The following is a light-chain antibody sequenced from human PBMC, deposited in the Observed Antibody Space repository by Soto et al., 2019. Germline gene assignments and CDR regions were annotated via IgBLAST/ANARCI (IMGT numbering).Light chain of an antibody. Sequence: EIGLTQSPASLSLSPGERATLSCRASQSVSSYLAWYQQKPGQAPRLLIHDASNRATGIPARFSGSGSGTDFTLTISSLEPEDFAVYYCQQRTNWPSSTFGQGTRLEIK. J-gene: IGKJ5*01. CDR1: QSVSSY. CDR3: QQRTNWPSST. CDR2: DAS. V-gene: IGKV3-11*01.